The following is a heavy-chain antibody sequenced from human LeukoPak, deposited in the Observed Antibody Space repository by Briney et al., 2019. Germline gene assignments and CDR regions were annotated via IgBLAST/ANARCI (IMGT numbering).Heavy chain of an antibody. Sequence: GGSLRLSCAASGFTFSSYWMSWVRQAPGKGLEWVANIKQDGSEKYYVDSVKGRFTISRDNAKNSLYLQTNSLRAEDTAVYYCARVSGTNWVDYWGQGTLVTVSS. CDR1: GFTFSSYW. D-gene: IGHD2-8*01. CDR2: IKQDGSEK. J-gene: IGHJ4*02. CDR3: ARVSGTNWVDY. V-gene: IGHV3-7*01.